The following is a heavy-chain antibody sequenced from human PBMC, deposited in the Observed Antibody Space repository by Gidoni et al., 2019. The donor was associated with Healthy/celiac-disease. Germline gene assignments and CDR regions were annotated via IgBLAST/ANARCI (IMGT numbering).Heavy chain of an antibody. D-gene: IGHD4-17*01. CDR3: ARCPEANGDYFDY. J-gene: IGHJ4*02. Sequence: EGQLAESGAEVKKPGESMKSSWNGTGNSFASYWIGWVRQLPGKGLEWMGIIYPGDSDTRYSPSFQGQVTISADKSISTAYLQWSSLKASDTAMYYCARCPEANGDYFDYWGQGTLVTVSS. V-gene: IGHV5-51*03. CDR2: IYPGDSDT. CDR1: GNSFASYW.